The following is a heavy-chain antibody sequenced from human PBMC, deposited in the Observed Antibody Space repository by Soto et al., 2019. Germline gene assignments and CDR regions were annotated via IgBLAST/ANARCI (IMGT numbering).Heavy chain of an antibody. D-gene: IGHD3-22*01. CDR1: GGSITAGGYY. J-gene: IGHJ4*02. CDR2: IANSGNT. Sequence: LSLTCTVSGGSITAGGYYWSWIRQHPGKGLEWIGYIANSGNTYYNPSLKSRVTISVDTSKNQFSLKLSSVTAADTAVYHCARTKYYYDSSGYEREYYFDYWGQGTLVTVSS. CDR3: ARTKYYYDSSGYEREYYFDY. V-gene: IGHV4-31*03.